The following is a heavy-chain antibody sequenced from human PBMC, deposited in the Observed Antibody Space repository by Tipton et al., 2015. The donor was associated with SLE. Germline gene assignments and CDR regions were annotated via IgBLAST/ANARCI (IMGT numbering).Heavy chain of an antibody. J-gene: IGHJ5*02. CDR2: ISGSTGST. CDR1: GFTLSISA. Sequence: SLRLSCAASGFTLSISAMSWVRQAPGRGLEWVSVISGSTGSTFYADSVKGRFTISRDNSKNTLYLQMNSLRAEDTAVYYCARDQGSYFDTAGEGFGPWGQGTLVTVSS. CDR3: ARDQGSYFDTAGEGFGP. D-gene: IGHD3-10*01. V-gene: IGHV3-23*01.